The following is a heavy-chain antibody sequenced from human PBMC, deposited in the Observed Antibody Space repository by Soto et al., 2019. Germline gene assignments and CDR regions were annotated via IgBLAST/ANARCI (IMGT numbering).Heavy chain of an antibody. CDR3: AKNQGVELVPLGTLDCFDP. CDR1: GFIFENFG. Sequence: RSLRLSCAASGFIFENFGMSWVRQAPGKGLEWISSISGSGFKKYYADSVKGRFTISRDNSKSTVYLELNNLSAEDTAVYHCAKNQGVELVPLGTLDCFDPWDQGSVGTVSS. J-gene: IGHJ5*02. V-gene: IGHV3-23*01. D-gene: IGHD1-26*01. CDR2: ISGSGFKK.